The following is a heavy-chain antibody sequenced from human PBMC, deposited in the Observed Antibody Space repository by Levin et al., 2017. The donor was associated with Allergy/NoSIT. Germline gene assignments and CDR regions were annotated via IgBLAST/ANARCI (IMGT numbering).Heavy chain of an antibody. CDR1: GFTFGDYA. CDR2: LRSIRHGGTS. J-gene: IGHJ5*02. V-gene: IGHV3-49*03. Sequence: GGSLRLSCTASGFTFGDYAMSWFRQAPGKGLEWVAFLRSIRHGGTSEYAASVKCRFIISRDDSKSIAYLQMNSLKIEDTAMYYCTRDIAARHWFDPWGQGTQVTVSS. CDR3: TRDIAARHWFDP. D-gene: IGHD6-6*01.